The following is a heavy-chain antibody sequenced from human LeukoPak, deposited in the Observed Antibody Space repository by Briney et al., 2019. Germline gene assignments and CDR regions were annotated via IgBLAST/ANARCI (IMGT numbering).Heavy chain of an antibody. D-gene: IGHD2-2*01. J-gene: IGHJ6*02. CDR3: ARARACSSTSCLRSYYYYYGMDV. CDR2: IIPILGIA. Sequence: ASVKVSCKASGGTFSSYAISWVRQAPGQGLEWMGRIIPILGIANYAQKFQGRVTITADKSTSTAYMELSSLRSEDTAVYYCARARACSSTSCLRSYYYYYGMDVWGQGTTVTVSS. V-gene: IGHV1-69*04. CDR1: GGTFSSYA.